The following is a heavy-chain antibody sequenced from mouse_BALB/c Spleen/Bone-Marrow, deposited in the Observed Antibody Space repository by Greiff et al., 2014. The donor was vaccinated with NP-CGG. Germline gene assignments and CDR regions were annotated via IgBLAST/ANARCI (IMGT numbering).Heavy chain of an antibody. CDR1: GYTFTSYT. CDR2: INPSSGYT. D-gene: IGHD1-1*01. V-gene: IGHV1-4*01. Sequence: QVQLKESGAELARPGASVKMSCKASGYTFTSYTVHWVKQRPGQGLEWIGYINPSSGYTNYNQKFKDKATLTADKSSSTAYMQLSSLTSEDSAVYYCARRYYGSTFDYWGQGTTLTVSS. J-gene: IGHJ2*01. CDR3: ARRYYGSTFDY.